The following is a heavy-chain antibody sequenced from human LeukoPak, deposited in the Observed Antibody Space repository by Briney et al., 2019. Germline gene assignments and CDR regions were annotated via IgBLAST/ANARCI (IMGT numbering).Heavy chain of an antibody. V-gene: IGHV3-48*03. D-gene: IGHD1-26*01. CDR2: ISSSGSSI. J-gene: IGHJ4*02. Sequence: PGGSLRLSCAASGFTLSSFEINWVRQAPGKGLEWVSYISSSGSSIYYADSVKGRFTTSRHNTKNSVYLQMNSLRAEDTAVYYCARDLGDSVSRRYFDYWGQGTLVTVSS. CDR3: ARDLGDSVSRRYFDY. CDR1: GFTLSSFE.